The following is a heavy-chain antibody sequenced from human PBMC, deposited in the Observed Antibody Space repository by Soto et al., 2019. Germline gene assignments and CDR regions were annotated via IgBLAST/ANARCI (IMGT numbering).Heavy chain of an antibody. CDR3: ANPSGYYFGLGSHDEASDM. D-gene: IGHD3-10*01. J-gene: IGHJ3*02. CDR2: ISKDGSKK. V-gene: IGHV3-30*06. Sequence: VGSLRLSCAASGFMLRGFGMHWVRQAPGKGLQWVAGISKDGSKKYYADSVKGRFTISRDNSKKTLYLQMNSLRAEDTAVYYCANPSGYYFGLGSHDEASDMWGQGTGVTVSS. CDR1: GFMLRGFG.